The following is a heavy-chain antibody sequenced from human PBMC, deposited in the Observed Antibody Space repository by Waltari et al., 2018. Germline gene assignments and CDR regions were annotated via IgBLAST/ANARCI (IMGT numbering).Heavy chain of an antibody. V-gene: IGHV4-34*01. CDR1: GGSFSGYY. CDR2: INHTGKT. D-gene: IGHD2-2*01. CDR3: ARRDTVVEPVPSYPLGR. Sequence: QVQLQQWGAGLLKPSETLSLTCAVYGGSFSGYYWSWIRQSPGEGLEWIGEINHTGKTIYYPSLKSRLDISVDTSKNQISLKLSSVTAADTAIYYCARRDTVVEPVPSYPLGRWGQGTLVTVSS. J-gene: IGHJ4*02.